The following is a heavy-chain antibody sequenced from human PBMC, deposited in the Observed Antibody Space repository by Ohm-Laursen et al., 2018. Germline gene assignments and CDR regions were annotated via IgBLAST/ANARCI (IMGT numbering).Heavy chain of an antibody. CDR3: ARGGQQLGYFDH. D-gene: IGHD6-13*01. J-gene: IGHJ4*02. V-gene: IGHV3-23*01. CDR1: GFTFSSYA. Sequence: SLRLSCSASGFTFSSYAMSWVRQAPGKGLEWVSAISGSGGSTYSADSVKGRFTISRDSSKNSLYLQVNSLRAEDTALYHCARGGQQLGYFDHWGQRTLVTVSS. CDR2: ISGSGGST.